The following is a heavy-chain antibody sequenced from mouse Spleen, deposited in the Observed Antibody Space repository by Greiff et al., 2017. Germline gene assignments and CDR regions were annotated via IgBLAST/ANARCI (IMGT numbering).Heavy chain of an antibody. V-gene: IGHV1-20*01. CDR1: GYSFTGYF. Sequence: EVQLQQSGPELVKPGDSVKISCKASGYSFTGYFMNWVMQSHGKSLEWIGRINPYNGDTFYNQKFKGKATLTVDKSSSTAHMELRSLTSEDSAVYYCARGPYYYAMDYWGQGTSVTVSS. CDR3: ARGPYYYAMDY. J-gene: IGHJ4*01. CDR2: INPYNGDT.